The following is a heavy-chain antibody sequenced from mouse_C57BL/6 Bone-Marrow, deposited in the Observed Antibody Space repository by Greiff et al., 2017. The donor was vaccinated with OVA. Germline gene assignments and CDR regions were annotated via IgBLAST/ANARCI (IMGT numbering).Heavy chain of an antibody. CDR1: GFTFSDYG. V-gene: IGHV5-17*01. D-gene: IGHD2-5*01. Sequence: EVKLVESGGGLVKPGGSLKLSCAASGFTFSDYGMHWVRQAPEKGLEWVAYISSGSSTIYYADTVKGRFTISRDNAKNTLFLQMTSLRSEDTAMYYCAREGYSNLYYYAMDYWGQGTSVTVSS. J-gene: IGHJ4*01. CDR3: AREGYSNLYYYAMDY. CDR2: ISSGSSTI.